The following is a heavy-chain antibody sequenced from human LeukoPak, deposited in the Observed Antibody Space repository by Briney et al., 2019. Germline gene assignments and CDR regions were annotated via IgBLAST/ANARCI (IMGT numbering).Heavy chain of an antibody. CDR1: GFTISNYA. CDR2: ISGSGDNT. Sequence: GGTLRLSCAASGFTISNYAMSWVRKAPATGQERVSSISGSGDNTYYADSVKGRFTISRDNFKNTLYVQMNSLRAEDTAVYYCAKDLALYTGPYSGSFYSPIDCWGQGTLVTVSS. V-gene: IGHV3-23*01. D-gene: IGHD1-26*01. CDR3: AKDLALYTGPYSGSFYSPIDC. J-gene: IGHJ4*02.